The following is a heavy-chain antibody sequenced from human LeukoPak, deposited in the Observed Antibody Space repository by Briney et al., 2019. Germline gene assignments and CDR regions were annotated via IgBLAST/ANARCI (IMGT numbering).Heavy chain of an antibody. CDR3: ARKTVDYDILTGYYYRGYFDY. V-gene: IGHV4-59*01. J-gene: IGHJ4*02. D-gene: IGHD3-9*01. CDR1: GGSISSYY. Sequence: SETLSLTCTVSGGSISSYYWSWIRQPPGKGLEWIGYIYYSGSTNYNPSLKSRVTISVDTSNNQFSLKLSSVTAADTAVYYCARKTVDYDILTGYYYRGYFDYWGQGTLVTVSP. CDR2: IYYSGST.